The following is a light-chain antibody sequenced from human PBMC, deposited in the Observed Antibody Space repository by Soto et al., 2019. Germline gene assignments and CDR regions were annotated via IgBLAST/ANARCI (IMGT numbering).Light chain of an antibody. J-gene: IGLJ7*01. CDR1: SSNIGACYD. CDR2: DNS. CDR3: QSYDSRLSGAV. V-gene: IGLV1-40*01. Sequence: QSVLTQPPSVSGAPGQRVTISCTGSSSNIGACYDVHWYQQLPGTAPKLLIYDNSNRPSGVPDRFSGSKSGTSASLAITGLQVEDEDEYYCQSYDSRLSGAVFGGGTQLTVL.